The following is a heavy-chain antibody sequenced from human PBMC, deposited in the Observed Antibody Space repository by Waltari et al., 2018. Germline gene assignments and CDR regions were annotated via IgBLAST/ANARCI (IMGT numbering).Heavy chain of an antibody. J-gene: IGHJ4*02. CDR3: AKGETTGWYRCFDY. V-gene: IGHV3-23*04. D-gene: IGHD6-19*01. CDR1: GFTFNSYA. Sequence: EVQLVDSGGDLTQPGGSLRLYCVASGFTFNSYAMSWVRQVPGKWLEWVSSITASGHITYYADSVKGRFSISRDNSKNTVYLQMDSLRAEDTAVYHCAKGETTGWYRCFDYWGQGTQVTVSS. CDR2: ITASGHIT.